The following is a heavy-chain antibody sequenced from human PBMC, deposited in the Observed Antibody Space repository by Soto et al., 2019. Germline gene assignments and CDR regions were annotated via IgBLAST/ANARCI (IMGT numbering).Heavy chain of an antibody. CDR3: ASNSGGTYYDFWRNQPLGY. Sequence: GSLRLSCAASGFTFSSYAMHWVRQAPGKGLEWVAVISYDGSNKYYADSVKGRFTISRDNSKNTLYLQMNSLRAEDTAVYYCASNSGGTYYDFWRNQPLGYWGQGTLVTVSS. CDR2: ISYDGSNK. J-gene: IGHJ4*02. V-gene: IGHV3-30-3*01. CDR1: GFTFSSYA. D-gene: IGHD3-3*01.